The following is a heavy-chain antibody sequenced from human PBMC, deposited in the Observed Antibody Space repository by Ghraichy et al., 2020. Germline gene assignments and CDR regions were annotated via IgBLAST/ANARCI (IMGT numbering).Heavy chain of an antibody. CDR1: GFSFSSNG. V-gene: IGHV3-33*01. J-gene: IGHJ6*02. Sequence: LTCAASGFSFSSNGMHWVRQAPGKGLEWVAVIWFDGSNKHYAESVKGRFTISRDNSKDTLYLQMNSLRAEDTAIYYCASGLGYYYFAMDVWGQGTTVTVSS. CDR2: IWFDGSNK. CDR3: ASGLGYYYFAMDV. D-gene: IGHD6-6*01.